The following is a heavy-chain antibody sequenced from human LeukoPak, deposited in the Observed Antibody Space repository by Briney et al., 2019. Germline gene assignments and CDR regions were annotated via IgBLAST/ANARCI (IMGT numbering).Heavy chain of an antibody. CDR1: GFTFSSYA. V-gene: IGHV3-23*01. CDR3: AKDTTGYSYGIGGDYFDY. D-gene: IGHD5-18*01. J-gene: IGHJ4*02. Sequence: GGSLRLSCAASGFTFSSYAMSWVRQAPGKGLEWVSAISGSGGSTYYADSVKGRFTISRDNSKNTLYLQMNSLRAEDTAVYYCAKDTTGYSYGIGGDYFDYWGQGTLVTVSS. CDR2: ISGSGGST.